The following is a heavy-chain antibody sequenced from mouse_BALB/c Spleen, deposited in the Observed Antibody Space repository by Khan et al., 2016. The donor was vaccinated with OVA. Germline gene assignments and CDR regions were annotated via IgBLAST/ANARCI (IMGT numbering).Heavy chain of an antibody. CDR3: ARNTHKITRVVDY. J-gene: IGHJ4*01. D-gene: IGHD2-4*01. CDR1: GFSLTSYG. Sequence: VQLQESGPGLVAPSQSLSITCTVSGFSLTSYGVHWVRQPPGKGLEWLVVIWSDGKTTYNSTLNSRLSISKDNSKSQVFLKMNSLQTDDTSMYYCARNTHKITRVVDYWGQGASVTGSS. V-gene: IGHV2-6*02. CDR2: IWSDGKT.